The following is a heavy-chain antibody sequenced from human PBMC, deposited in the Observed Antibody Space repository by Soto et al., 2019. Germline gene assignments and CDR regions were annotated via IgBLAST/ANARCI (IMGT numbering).Heavy chain of an antibody. J-gene: IGHJ4*02. D-gene: IGHD3-10*01. V-gene: IGHV4-59*01. CDR3: ARSHSFDGSIYHYYFDF. CDR2: ISYSGST. Sequence: PSETLSLTCTVSGGSISSYSWTWIRQPPGKGLEWIGYISYSGSTTYNPSLESRVTMSVDMPNNEFSLELTSLTAADTAVYYCARSHSFDGSIYHYYFDFWGQGTLVTVSS. CDR1: GGSISSYS.